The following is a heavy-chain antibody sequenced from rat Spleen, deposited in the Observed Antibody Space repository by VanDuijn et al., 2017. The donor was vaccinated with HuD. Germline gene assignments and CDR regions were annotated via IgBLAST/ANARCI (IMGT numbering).Heavy chain of an antibody. CDR1: GFSLTSNG. V-gene: IGHV3-1*01. CDR3: AKWGTTYFDY. J-gene: IGHJ2*01. CDR2: ISYSDNT. D-gene: IGHD4-3*01. Sequence: VQLKESGPGLVQPSQTLSLTCTVSGFSLTSNGVSWVRQPPGKGLEWMGYISYSDNTSYNPSLKSRISITRDTSKNQFFLQLNSVTTEDTATYYCAKWGTTYFDYWGQGVMVTVSS.